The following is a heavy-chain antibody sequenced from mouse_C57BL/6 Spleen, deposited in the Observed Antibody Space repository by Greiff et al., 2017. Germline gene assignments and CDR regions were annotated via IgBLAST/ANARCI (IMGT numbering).Heavy chain of an antibody. V-gene: IGHV1-80*01. CDR1: GYAFSSYW. CDR3: ARGDYGSNGAMDY. Sequence: QVQLQQSGAELVKPGASVKISCKASGYAFSSYWMNWVKQRPGKGLEWIGQIYPGDGDTNYNGKFKGKATLTADKSSSTAYMQLSSLTSEDPAGYFCARGDYGSNGAMDYWGQGTSVTVSS. CDR2: IYPGDGDT. J-gene: IGHJ4*01. D-gene: IGHD1-1*01.